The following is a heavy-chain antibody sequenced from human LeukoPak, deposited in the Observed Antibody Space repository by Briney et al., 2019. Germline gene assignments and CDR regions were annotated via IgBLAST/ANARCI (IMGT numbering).Heavy chain of an antibody. J-gene: IGHJ4*02. V-gene: IGHV4-4*02. D-gene: IGHD3-22*01. CDR2: IYRSGST. CDR1: GGSISSNYW. CDR3: ARVALYDSSGSNYFDY. Sequence: PSETLSLTCAVSGGSISSNYWWNWVRQPPGKGLDWIGEIYRSGSTNYNPSLESRVTISVDKSKNQFSLKLSAVTAADTAIYYCARVALYDSSGSNYFDYWGRGTLVTVSS.